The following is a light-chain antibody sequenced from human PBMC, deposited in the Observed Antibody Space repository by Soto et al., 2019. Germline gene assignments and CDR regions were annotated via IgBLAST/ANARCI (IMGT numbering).Light chain of an antibody. J-gene: IGLJ2*01. CDR3: SSYAGSNNLV. Sequence: QSALTQPPSASGSPGQSVTISCTGTSSDVGRYNYVSWYQQHPGKAPKLMIYEVSKRPSGVPDRFSGCKSGNTASLTVSGLQAEDEADYYCSSYAGSNNLVFGGGTKLTVL. CDR2: EVS. CDR1: SSDVGRYNY. V-gene: IGLV2-8*01.